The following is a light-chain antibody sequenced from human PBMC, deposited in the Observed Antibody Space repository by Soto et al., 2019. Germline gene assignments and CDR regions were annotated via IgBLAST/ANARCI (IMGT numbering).Light chain of an antibody. J-gene: IGKJ5*01. Sequence: EIVLTPSPDTLSLSPVGRATLSCRASQSVTTRLAWYQQKPGQPPRLLISGASVRASGVPVRISGSGSGTDFTLTISRLEPEDFALYYCQQYGGSPITFGLGTRLEIK. CDR2: GAS. CDR3: QQYGGSPIT. V-gene: IGKV3-20*01. CDR1: QSVTTR.